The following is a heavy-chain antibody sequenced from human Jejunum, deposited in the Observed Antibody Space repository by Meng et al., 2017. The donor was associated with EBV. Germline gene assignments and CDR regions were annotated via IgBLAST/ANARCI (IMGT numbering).Heavy chain of an antibody. Sequence: QVPLVGAGGGVVPPGTSLRISCAASGFTFSGHAMQWVRQAPGKGLKWVALISNDRNNKYYADSVKGRFTISRDNSKNTLYLQMNSLRVDDTALYYCTREWGADYWGQGTLVTVSS. V-gene: IGHV3-30-3*01. CDR1: GFTFSGHA. CDR2: ISNDRNNK. D-gene: IGHD3-16*01. CDR3: TREWGADY. J-gene: IGHJ4*02.